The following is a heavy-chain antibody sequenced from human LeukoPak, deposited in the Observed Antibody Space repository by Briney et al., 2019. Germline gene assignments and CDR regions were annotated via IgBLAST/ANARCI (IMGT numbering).Heavy chain of an antibody. CDR1: GFTFSSYS. D-gene: IGHD3-10*01. CDR2: ISSSSSYI. J-gene: IGHJ4*02. CDR3: ARDLASTILYYGSGSYFDY. Sequence: PGGSLRLSCAASGFTFSSYSMNWVRQAPGKGLEWVSSISSSSSYIYYADSVKGRFTISRDNAKNSLYLQMNSLRAEDAAVYYCARDLASTILYYGSGSYFDYWGQGTLVTVSS. V-gene: IGHV3-21*01.